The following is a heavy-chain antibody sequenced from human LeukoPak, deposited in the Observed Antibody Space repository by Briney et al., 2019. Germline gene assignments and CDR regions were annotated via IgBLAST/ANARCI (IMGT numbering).Heavy chain of an antibody. D-gene: IGHD1-1*01. CDR1: GDSVSSNSAA. J-gene: IGHJ4*02. Sequence: QTLSPTCAISGDSVSSNSAAWNWIRQSPSSGLEWLGRTYYRSKWYTYYAVSVKSRISINRDASKNQFSLQLNSVTPEDTAVYYCARSTGPIDYWGQGTLVTVSS. CDR3: ARSTGPIDY. CDR2: TYYRSKWYT. V-gene: IGHV6-1*01.